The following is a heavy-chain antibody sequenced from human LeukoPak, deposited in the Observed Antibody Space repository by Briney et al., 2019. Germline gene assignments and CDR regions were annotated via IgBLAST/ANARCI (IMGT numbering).Heavy chain of an antibody. D-gene: IGHD5-24*01. Sequence: PSETLSLTCTVSGGSISSYYWSWIRQPPGKGLEWIGYIYYSGSTNYNPSLKSRVTISVDTSKNQFSLKLSSVTAADTAVYYCARLCRDGYNFYFDYWGQGTLVTVSS. CDR3: ARLCRDGYNFYFDY. CDR1: GGSISSYY. V-gene: IGHV4-59*08. J-gene: IGHJ4*02. CDR2: IYYSGST.